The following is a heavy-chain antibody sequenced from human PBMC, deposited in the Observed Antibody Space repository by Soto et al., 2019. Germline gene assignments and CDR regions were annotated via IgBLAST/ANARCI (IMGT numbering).Heavy chain of an antibody. CDR2: IYYSGSA. CDR3: ARGLLWFGELFYFDY. D-gene: IGHD3-10*01. Sequence: QVQLQESGPGLLKPSQTLSLTCTVSGGSISSGGYYWSWIRQHPGKGLEWIGYIYYSGSAYYNPSLKSRVTISVDTSKNQFSLKLSSVTAADTAVDYCARGLLWFGELFYFDYWGQGTLVTVSS. CDR1: GGSISSGGYY. J-gene: IGHJ4*02. V-gene: IGHV4-31*03.